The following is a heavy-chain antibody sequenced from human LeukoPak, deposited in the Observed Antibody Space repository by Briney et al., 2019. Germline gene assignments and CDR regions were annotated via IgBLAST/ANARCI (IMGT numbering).Heavy chain of an antibody. D-gene: IGHD6-19*01. V-gene: IGHV3-30*18. CDR1: GFTFSSYG. CDR2: ISYDGSNK. J-gene: IGHJ6*02. CDR3: AKDGQWLVLSYGMDV. Sequence: GGSLRLSCAASGFTFSSYGMHWVRQAPGKGLEWVAVISYDGSNKYYADSVKGRFTISRDNSKNTLYLQMNSLRAEDTAVYYCAKDGQWLVLSYGMDVWGQGTTVTVPS.